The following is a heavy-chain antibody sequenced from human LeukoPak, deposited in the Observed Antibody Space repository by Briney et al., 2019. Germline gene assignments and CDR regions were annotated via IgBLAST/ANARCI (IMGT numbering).Heavy chain of an antibody. Sequence: PSQTLSLTCTVSGGSISSGDYYWSWIRQPPGKGLEWIGNIYHSGSTYFNPSLKSRVTISVDTSKNQFSLKLSSVTAADTAVYYCARGPDSSGYYYFDFWGQGTLVTVSS. CDR2: IYHSGST. CDR1: GGSISSGDYY. CDR3: ARGPDSSGYYYFDF. V-gene: IGHV4-30-4*01. J-gene: IGHJ4*02. D-gene: IGHD3-22*01.